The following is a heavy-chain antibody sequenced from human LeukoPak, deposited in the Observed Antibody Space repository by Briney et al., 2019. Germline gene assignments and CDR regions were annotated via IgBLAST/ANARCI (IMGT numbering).Heavy chain of an antibody. Sequence: SETLSLTCAVYGGSFSGYYWSWIRQPPGKGLEWIGEINHSGGTNYNPSLKSRVTISVDTSKNQFSLKLSSVTAADTAVYYCARARQLLPDYYYYYMDVWGKGTTVTDS. V-gene: IGHV4-34*01. CDR3: ARARQLLPDYYYYYMDV. CDR2: INHSGGT. J-gene: IGHJ6*03. CDR1: GGSFSGYY. D-gene: IGHD2-2*01.